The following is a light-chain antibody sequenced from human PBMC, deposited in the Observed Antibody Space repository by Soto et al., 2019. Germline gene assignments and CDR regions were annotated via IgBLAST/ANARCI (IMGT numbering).Light chain of an antibody. V-gene: IGLV2-14*01. J-gene: IGLJ1*01. CDR3: SSYTPINTSACV. Sequence: QSALTQPASVSGSPGQSITISCTGTSGDIGSYNRVSWYQQHPGKAPKLIIYEVTDRPSGVSNRFSGSKSGNTASLTISGLQAEDEAEYYCSSYTPINTSACVFGTGTTVT. CDR2: EVT. CDR1: SGDIGSYNR.